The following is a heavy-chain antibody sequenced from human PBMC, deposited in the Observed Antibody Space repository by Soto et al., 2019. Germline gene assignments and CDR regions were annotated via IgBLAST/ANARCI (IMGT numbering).Heavy chain of an antibody. CDR1: GFTVSSNY. V-gene: IGHV3-53*01. CDR2: IYSGGAT. Sequence: PGGSLRLSCAASGFTVSSNYMSWVRQAPGKGLEWISFIYSGGATHYVDSVKGRFTISRDNSKNTVYLQMNSLRTEDTAIYYCARVNPPYPWGQGTLVTV. J-gene: IGHJ5*02. CDR3: ARVNPPYP.